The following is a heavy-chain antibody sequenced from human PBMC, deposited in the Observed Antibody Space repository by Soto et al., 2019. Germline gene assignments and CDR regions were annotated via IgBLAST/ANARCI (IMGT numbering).Heavy chain of an antibody. Sequence: QVQLQQWGAGLLKPSETLSLTFAVYGGSFSGYYWSWIRQPPGKGLEWIGEINHSGSTNYNPSLKSRVTISVDTSKNQFSLKLSSVTAADTAVYYCARKRRDIDYWGQGTLVTVSS. CDR1: GGSFSGYY. CDR3: ARKRRDIDY. V-gene: IGHV4-34*01. CDR2: INHSGST. J-gene: IGHJ4*02. D-gene: IGHD2-15*01.